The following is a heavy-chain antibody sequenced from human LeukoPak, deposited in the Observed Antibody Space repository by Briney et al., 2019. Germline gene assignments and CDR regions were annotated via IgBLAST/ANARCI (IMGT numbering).Heavy chain of an antibody. CDR1: GFTFSDYT. Sequence: GGSLRLSCAASGFTFSDYTMTWVRQAPGKGLEWVSSISSDNNHIFYAESLKGRFTISRDNAKNPLSLQMNSLRAEDTAVYYCATAGLKDIVVVPAAMHFDYWGQGTLVTVSS. CDR2: ISSDNNHI. D-gene: IGHD2-2*01. V-gene: IGHV3-21*01. CDR3: ATAGLKDIVVVPAAMHFDY. J-gene: IGHJ4*02.